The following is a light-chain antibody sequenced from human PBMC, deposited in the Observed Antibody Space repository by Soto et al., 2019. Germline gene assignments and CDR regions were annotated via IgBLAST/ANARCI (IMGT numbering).Light chain of an antibody. V-gene: IGKV1-9*01. J-gene: IGKJ5*01. CDR1: QGTSSY. Sequence: DIQLTQSPSFLSASVGDRVTITRRASQGTSSYLAWFQQKPGRAPKXIIYGASTLQSGVPARFSGSGSGTDFTLTISNLQPEDFATYYCQQLNAYPLTLGQGTRLEIK. CDR2: GAS. CDR3: QQLNAYPLT.